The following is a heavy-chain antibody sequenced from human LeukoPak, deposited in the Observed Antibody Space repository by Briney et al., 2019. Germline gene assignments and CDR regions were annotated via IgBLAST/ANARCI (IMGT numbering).Heavy chain of an antibody. Sequence: ASVKVSCRASGYTFTGYYMHWVRQAPGQGLEWMGGIIPIFGTANYAQKFQGRVTITADESTSTAYMELSSLRSEDTAVYYCARGWDLAYCGGDCHGIFDYWGQGTLVTVSS. V-gene: IGHV1-69*13. CDR3: ARGWDLAYCGGDCHGIFDY. CDR2: IIPIFGTA. J-gene: IGHJ4*02. CDR1: GYTFTGYY. D-gene: IGHD2-21*01.